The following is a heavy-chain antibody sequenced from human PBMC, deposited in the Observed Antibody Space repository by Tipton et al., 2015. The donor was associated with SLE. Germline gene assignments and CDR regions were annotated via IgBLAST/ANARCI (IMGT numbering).Heavy chain of an antibody. V-gene: IGHV4-34*01. D-gene: IGHD2-15*01. CDR3: ARNPTAYCSGGSCYSPWFDP. Sequence: TLSLTCAVYGGSFSGYYWSWIRQPPGKGLEWIGEINHSGSTNYNPSLKSRVTISVDTSKNQFSLKLSSVTAADTAVYHCARNPTAYCSGGSCYSPWFDPWGQGTLVTVSS. J-gene: IGHJ5*02. CDR1: GGSFSGYY. CDR2: INHSGST.